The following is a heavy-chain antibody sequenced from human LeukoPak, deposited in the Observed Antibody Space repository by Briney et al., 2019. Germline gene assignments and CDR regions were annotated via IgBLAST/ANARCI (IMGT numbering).Heavy chain of an antibody. Sequence: GGSLRLSCAASGFTFSSYWMSWVRQAPGKGLEWVANIKQDGSEKYYVDSMKGRFIISRDNAKNSLYLQMNSLRAEDTAVYYCARDKVVGATLLDYWGQGTRVTVSS. CDR3: ARDKVVGATLLDY. D-gene: IGHD1-26*01. CDR1: GFTFSSYW. V-gene: IGHV3-7*01. J-gene: IGHJ4*01. CDR2: IKQDGSEK.